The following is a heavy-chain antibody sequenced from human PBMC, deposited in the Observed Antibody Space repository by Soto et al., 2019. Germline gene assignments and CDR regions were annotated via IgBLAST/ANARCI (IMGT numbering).Heavy chain of an antibody. V-gene: IGHV3-23*04. CDR1: GITISNYP. CDR2: ISGSGDTT. J-gene: IGHJ4*02. Sequence: EVRLVASGGGLVQPGGSLRLSCAASGITISNYPMSWVRQAPGKGLDWVSGISGSGDTTYYADSAKGRFTISKDISKNSLFLQLDSLRVEDSALYFCVQDDGGYPSTAPHWGQGTLVTVSP. CDR3: VQDDGGYPSTAPH. D-gene: IGHD4-17*01.